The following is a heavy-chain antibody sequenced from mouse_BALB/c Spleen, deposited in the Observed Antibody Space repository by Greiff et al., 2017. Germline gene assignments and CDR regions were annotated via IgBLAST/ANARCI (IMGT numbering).Heavy chain of an antibody. CDR1: GFDFSRYW. D-gene: IGHD1-1*01. J-gene: IGHJ2*01. V-gene: IGHV4-1*02. CDR3: ARPSYYYGSSYDY. CDR2: INPDSSTI. Sequence: EVQGVESGGGLVQPGGSLKLSCAASGFDFSRYWMSWVRQAPGKGLEWIGEINPDSSTINYTPSLKDKFIISRDNAKNTLYLQMSKVRSEDTALYYCARPSYYYGSSYDYWGQGTTLTVSS.